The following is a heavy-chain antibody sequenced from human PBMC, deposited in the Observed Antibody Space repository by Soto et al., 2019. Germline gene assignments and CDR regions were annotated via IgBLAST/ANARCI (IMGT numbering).Heavy chain of an antibody. CDR2: INPSGGST. J-gene: IGHJ4*02. D-gene: IGHD4-17*01. CDR1: GYSFTNYY. Sequence: ASVTVSCKASGYSFTNYYLHWVRQAPGQGLEWMGIINPSGGSTTYAQKFQGRVTMARDTSTSTLYMELSSLRSEDTAVYYCARDGTHGDFDYWGQGTRVTVSS. V-gene: IGHV1-46*01. CDR3: ARDGTHGDFDY.